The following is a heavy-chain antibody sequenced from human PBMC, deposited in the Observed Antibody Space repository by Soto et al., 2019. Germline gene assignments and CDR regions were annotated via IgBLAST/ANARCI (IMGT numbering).Heavy chain of an antibody. V-gene: IGHV1-46*01. CDR1: GYTFTSYY. CDR2: INPSGGST. D-gene: IGHD6-13*01. Sequence: GASVKVSCKASGYTFTSYYMHWVRQAPGQGLEWMGIINPSGGSTSYAQKFQGRVTMTRDTSTSTVYMELSSLRSEDTAVYYCARVVRDSSSWPNLYYYYYGMDVWGQGTTVTVSS. J-gene: IGHJ6*02. CDR3: ARVVRDSSSWPNLYYYYYGMDV.